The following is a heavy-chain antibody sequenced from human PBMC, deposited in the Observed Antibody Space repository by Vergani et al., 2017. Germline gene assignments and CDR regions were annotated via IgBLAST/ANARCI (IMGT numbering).Heavy chain of an antibody. CDR2: IYYSGST. CDR3: ARHSRDSAAILPMDAFDI. V-gene: IGHV4-39*01. CDR1: GGSISSSSYY. D-gene: IGHD2-2*02. J-gene: IGHJ3*02. Sequence: QLQLQESGPGLVKPSETLSLTCTVSGGSISSSSYYWGWIRQPPGKGLEWIGSIYYSGSTYYNPSLKSRVTISVDTSKNQFSLKLSSVTAADTAVYYCARHSRDSAAILPMDAFDIWGQGTMVTVSS.